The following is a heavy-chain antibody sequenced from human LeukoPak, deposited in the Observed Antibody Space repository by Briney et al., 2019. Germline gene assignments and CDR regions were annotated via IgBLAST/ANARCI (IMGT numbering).Heavy chain of an antibody. D-gene: IGHD3-10*01. Sequence: GGSLRLSCVASGFTFDEYAMNWVRQAPGKGLEWISCIYRDSSVIHYADSVRGRFTVSRDNAKSSMYLQMNSLRAEDTAVYFCARYGSGSKYRDPFDSWGQGTLVIVSS. CDR3: ARYGSGSKYRDPFDS. V-gene: IGHV3-48*01. J-gene: IGHJ5*01. CDR2: IYRDSSVI. CDR1: GFTFDEYA.